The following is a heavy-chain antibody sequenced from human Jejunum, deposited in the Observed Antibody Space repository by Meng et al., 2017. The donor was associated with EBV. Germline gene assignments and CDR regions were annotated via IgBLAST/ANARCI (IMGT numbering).Heavy chain of an antibody. CDR1: GFTLSDAW. J-gene: IGHJ4*02. CDR2: IKSKTDDGTI. CDR3: FHYGSGSYSTDF. Sequence: EVQLVESGGGLVEPGGXXXLSCAASGFTLSDAWMSWVRQSPGKGLEWIARIKSKTDDGTIDYAAPVKGRFTISRDDSKNTLYLQMNSLTTEDTAVYYCFHYGSGSYSTDFWGPGTLVTVSS. V-gene: IGHV3-15*01. D-gene: IGHD3-10*01.